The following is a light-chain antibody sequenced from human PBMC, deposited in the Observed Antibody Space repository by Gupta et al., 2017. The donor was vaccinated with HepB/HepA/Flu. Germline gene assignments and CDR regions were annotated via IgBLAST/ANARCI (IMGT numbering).Light chain of an antibody. CDR1: QDIDNN. CDR3: QQFHYLPLT. CDR2: DVS. Sequence: DIQMTQSPSYLSAFVGDRVTITCQASQDIDNNKLNWYHQRPGQAPKLLLYDVSKSQPGVPSRFTGSGSATQFTFTISSLQPEDIGTYYCQQFHYLPLTFGGGTKVEI. V-gene: IGKV1-33*01. J-gene: IGKJ4*01.